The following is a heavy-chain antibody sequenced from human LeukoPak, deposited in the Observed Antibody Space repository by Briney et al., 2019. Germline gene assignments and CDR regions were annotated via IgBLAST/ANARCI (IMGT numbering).Heavy chain of an antibody. CDR1: GGSISSGSYY. J-gene: IGHJ6*02. V-gene: IGHV4-61*02. D-gene: IGHD3-10*01. CDR2: IYTSGST. CDR3: ARDKAGTMVRGVINGMDV. Sequence: SQTLSLTCTVSGGSISSGSYYWSWIRQPAGKGPEWIGRIYTSGSTNYNPSLKSRVTMSVDTSKSQFSLRLRSVTAADTAVYYCARDKAGTMVRGVINGMDVWGQGTTVTVSS.